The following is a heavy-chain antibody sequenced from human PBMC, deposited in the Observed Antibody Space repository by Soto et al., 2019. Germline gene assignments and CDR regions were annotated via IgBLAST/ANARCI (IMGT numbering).Heavy chain of an antibody. CDR1: RYIFTAYF. CDR3: ASHNPAARFDP. CDR2: INPNNGAT. V-gene: IGHV1-2*02. D-gene: IGHD1-1*01. J-gene: IGHJ5*02. Sequence: ASVKVSCKAPRYIFTAYFMHWVRQAPGQGLEWMGWINPNNGATHYGLSFQGRVTMTRDTSISKAYMELSSLRSDDTAVYYCASHNPAARFDPLGQWTLVTVSS.